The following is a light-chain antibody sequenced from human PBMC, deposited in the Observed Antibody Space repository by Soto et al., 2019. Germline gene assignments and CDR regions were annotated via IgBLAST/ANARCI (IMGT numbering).Light chain of an antibody. V-gene: IGKV3-15*01. CDR2: AAS. Sequence: EMLLTQSPATLSVSPGGRATLSCRASQSLTNNLAWYQQKPGQAPRLLIYAASTRATGIPARFSGSGSGTDFTLTISSLQSEDFEVYHCQHRGTFGQGTKVEIK. CDR3: QHRGT. J-gene: IGKJ1*01. CDR1: QSLTNN.